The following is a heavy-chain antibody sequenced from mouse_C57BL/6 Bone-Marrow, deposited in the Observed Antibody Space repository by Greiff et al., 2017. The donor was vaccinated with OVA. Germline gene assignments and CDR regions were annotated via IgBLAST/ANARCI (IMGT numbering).Heavy chain of an antibody. J-gene: IGHJ2*01. CDR1: GFTFSSYG. Sequence: EVQGVESGGDLVKPGGSLKLSCAASGFTFSSYGMSWVRQTPDKRLEWVATISSGGSYTYYPDSVKGRFTISRDNAKNTLYLQMSSLKSEDTAMYYCARHRYLEFDYWGQGTTLTVSS. CDR2: ISSGGSYT. V-gene: IGHV5-6*01. D-gene: IGHD2-14*01. CDR3: ARHRYLEFDY.